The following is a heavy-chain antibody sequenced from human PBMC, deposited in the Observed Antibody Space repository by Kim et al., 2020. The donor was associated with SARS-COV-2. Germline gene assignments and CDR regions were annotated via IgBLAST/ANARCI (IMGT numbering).Heavy chain of an antibody. CDR3: AALDTAQVPGGI. V-gene: IGHV3-7*01. Sequence: YYVDSVRGRFTMSRDNARNSLYLQMSSLRTEDTAIYYCAALDTAQVPGGICGQGTPVTVSS. J-gene: IGHJ4*02. D-gene: IGHD3-10*01.